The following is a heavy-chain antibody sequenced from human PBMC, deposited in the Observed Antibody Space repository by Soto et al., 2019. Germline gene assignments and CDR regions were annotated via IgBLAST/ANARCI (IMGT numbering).Heavy chain of an antibody. CDR2: INTDGSGK. Sequence: EVQLVESGGGLVQPGGSLRLSCAASGFIFSSDWMHWVRQAPGGGLVWVSRINTDGSGKTYADSVKGRFPISRDNSKDTLYLQMNSRGAEDTAVYYCGRDRPGEQHYFDFWGQGILVTVSS. D-gene: IGHD6-6*01. J-gene: IGHJ4*02. CDR3: GRDRPGEQHYFDF. CDR1: GFIFSSDW. V-gene: IGHV3-74*01.